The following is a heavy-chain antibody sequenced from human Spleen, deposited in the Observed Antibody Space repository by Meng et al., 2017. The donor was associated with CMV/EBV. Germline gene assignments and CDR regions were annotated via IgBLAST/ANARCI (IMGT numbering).Heavy chain of an antibody. CDR2: IYPGDSDT. D-gene: IGHD5-24*01. J-gene: IGHJ3*02. CDR1: GYSFTSYW. CDR3: ARRFRDGQPLIPVRAFDI. Sequence: GESLKISCKGSGYSFTSYWIGWVRQMPGKGLEWMGIIYPGDSDTRYSPSFQGQVTISADKSISTAYLQWSSLKASDTAMYYCARRFRDGQPLIPVRAFDIWGQGTMVTVSS. V-gene: IGHV5-51*01.